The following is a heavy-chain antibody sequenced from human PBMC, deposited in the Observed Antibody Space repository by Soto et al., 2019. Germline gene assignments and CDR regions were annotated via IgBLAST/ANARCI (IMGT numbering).Heavy chain of an antibody. J-gene: IGHJ2*01. Sequence: QVQLVESGGGVVQPGRSLRLSCAASGFTFSNYGMHWVRQAPGKGLEWVAVISYDGSNKYYADSVKGRFTISRDNSKNTLYLQMNSLRAEDTAVYYCAKDVRSYWYFALWGRGTLVTVSS. V-gene: IGHV3-30*18. D-gene: IGHD2-8*01. CDR3: AKDVRSYWYFAL. CDR2: ISYDGSNK. CDR1: GFTFSNYG.